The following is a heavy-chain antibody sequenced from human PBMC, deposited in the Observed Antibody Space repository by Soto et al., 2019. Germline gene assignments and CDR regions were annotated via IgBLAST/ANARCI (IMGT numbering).Heavy chain of an antibody. CDR2: INPNSGGT. J-gene: IGHJ4*02. D-gene: IGHD3-16*02. Sequence: ASVKVSCKASGYTFTGYFIHGVRQAPGQGLEWMGWINPNSGGTNYAQNFQGRVTMTRDTSISTAYMELSRLRSDDTAVYYCATLGELSFDHWGQGTLVTVSS. CDR3: ATLGELSFDH. CDR1: GYTFTGYF. V-gene: IGHV1-2*02.